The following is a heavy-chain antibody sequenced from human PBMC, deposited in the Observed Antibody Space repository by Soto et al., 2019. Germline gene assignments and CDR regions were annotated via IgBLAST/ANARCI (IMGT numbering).Heavy chain of an antibody. Sequence: GGSLRLSCAASGFTFSSYAMHWVRQAPGKGLEYVSAISSNGGSTYYANSVKGRFTISRDNSKNTLYLQMGSLRAEDMAVYYCARATGRRLIYYFDYWGQGTLVTVSS. CDR1: GFTFSSYA. CDR2: ISSNGGST. CDR3: ARATGRRLIYYFDY. J-gene: IGHJ4*02. V-gene: IGHV3-64*01. D-gene: IGHD3-16*01.